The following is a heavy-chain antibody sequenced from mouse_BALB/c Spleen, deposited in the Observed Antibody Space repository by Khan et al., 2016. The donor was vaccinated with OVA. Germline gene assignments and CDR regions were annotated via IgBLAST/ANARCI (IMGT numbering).Heavy chain of an antibody. CDR2: ISSSGRT. Sequence: EVQLVESGPGLVKPSQSLSLTCTVTGYSITSDYAWNWIRQFPGNKLEWMGYISSSGRTSYNPSLKSRISITRDTSKNQFFLQLNSVTTEDTATYYCARSVTITTVVATDFDYWGQGTTLTGSS. D-gene: IGHD1-1*01. CDR3: ARSVTITTVVATDFDY. J-gene: IGHJ2*01. CDR1: GYSITSDYA. V-gene: IGHV3-2*02.